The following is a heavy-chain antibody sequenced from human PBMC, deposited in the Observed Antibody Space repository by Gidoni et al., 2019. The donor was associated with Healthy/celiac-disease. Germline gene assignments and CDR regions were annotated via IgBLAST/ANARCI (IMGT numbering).Heavy chain of an antibody. Sequence: QVQLQESGPGPVKPSETLSLTCAVSGYSINSGYYWGCIRQPPGKGLEWIGYIYHSGSTYYNPSLKSRVTISVDTSKNQFSLKLSSVTAADTAVYYCARYYYDSSGYYNWFDPWGQGTLVTVSS. D-gene: IGHD3-22*01. V-gene: IGHV4-38-2*01. CDR2: IYHSGST. CDR1: GYSINSGYY. J-gene: IGHJ5*02. CDR3: ARYYYDSSGYYNWFDP.